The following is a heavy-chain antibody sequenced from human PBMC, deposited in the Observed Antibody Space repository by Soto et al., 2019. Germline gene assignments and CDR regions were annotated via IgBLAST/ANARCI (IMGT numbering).Heavy chain of an antibody. Sequence: EAAVKVSCKASGGTFNNYVINWVRQAPGQGLEWMGGVIPLFGAANYAQKFQGRVTITADASTSVVYMQLSSLRSEDTAVYYCAREQHDPYDASGYYFNWFDPWGQGTLVTVSS. D-gene: IGHD3-22*01. J-gene: IGHJ5*02. CDR3: AREQHDPYDASGYYFNWFDP. CDR2: VIPLFGAA. V-gene: IGHV1-69*13. CDR1: GGTFNNYV.